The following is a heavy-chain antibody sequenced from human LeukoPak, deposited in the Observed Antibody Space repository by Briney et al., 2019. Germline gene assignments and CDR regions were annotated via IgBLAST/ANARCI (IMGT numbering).Heavy chain of an antibody. J-gene: IGHJ4*02. D-gene: IGHD6-19*01. V-gene: IGHV3-53*01. CDR2: IYGGSNNT. CDR1: GFSVNNNY. CDR3: AREFRQTYSSGWSLDY. Sequence: GGSLRLSCAVSGFSVNNNYFSWVRQAPGKGLEWVSVIYGGSNNTHYADSVKGRFTISRDNSRNTVYLHMDSLKAEPTATYYRAREFRQTYSSGWSLDYWGQGTLVTVSS.